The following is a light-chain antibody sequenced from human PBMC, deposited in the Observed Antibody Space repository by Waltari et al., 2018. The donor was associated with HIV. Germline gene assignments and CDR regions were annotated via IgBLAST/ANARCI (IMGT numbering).Light chain of an antibody. CDR3: QQTNTFPWT. CDR1: RDISTW. CDR2: GSS. J-gene: IGKJ1*01. V-gene: IGKV1D-12*01. Sequence: DIQMTQSPSSVSASVGERVTITCRASRDISTWLAWYQQKPWKAPNLLISGSSYLESGVPSTFSGSESGTTFTLTIISLQTEDFATYFCQQTNTFPWTFGQGTRVDIK.